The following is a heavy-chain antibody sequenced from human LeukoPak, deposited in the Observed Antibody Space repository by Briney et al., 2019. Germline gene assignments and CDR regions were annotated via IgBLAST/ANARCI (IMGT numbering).Heavy chain of an antibody. Sequence: GAPVKVSCKASGGTFSSYAISWVRQAPGQGLEWMGGIIPIFGTANYAQKFQGRVTITADESTSTAYMELSSLRSEDTAVYYCARASLGYCSGGSCSGQHYYGMDVWGQGTTVTVSS. V-gene: IGHV1-69*13. CDR1: GGTFSSYA. CDR3: ARASLGYCSGGSCSGQHYYGMDV. J-gene: IGHJ6*02. D-gene: IGHD2-15*01. CDR2: IIPIFGTA.